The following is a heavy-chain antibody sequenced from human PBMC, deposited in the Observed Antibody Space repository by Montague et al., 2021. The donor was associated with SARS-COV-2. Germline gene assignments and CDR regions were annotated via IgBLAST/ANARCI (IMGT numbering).Heavy chain of an antibody. Sequence: SETLSLTCTVSGGSISSYYWSWIRQPAGKGLEWIGRFYTTGSTNXNPSFKSRVTMSVDTSKNQFSLKLSSVTAADTAVYYCARSTFYSSGWWDNWYFDLWGRGTLVTVSS. CDR3: ARSTFYSSGWWDNWYFDL. V-gene: IGHV4-4*07. D-gene: IGHD6-19*01. CDR2: FYTTGST. CDR1: GGSISSYY. J-gene: IGHJ2*01.